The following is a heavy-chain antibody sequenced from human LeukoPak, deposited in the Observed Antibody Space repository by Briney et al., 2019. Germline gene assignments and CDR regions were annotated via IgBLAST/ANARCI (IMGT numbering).Heavy chain of an antibody. Sequence: PGGSLRLSCAASGFTSSDYYMSWIRQAPGKGLEWVSYISSSSSIIYYADSVKGRFTISRDNAKSSLYLQMNSLRDEDTAVYYCARDGYYFDYWGQGTLVTVSS. V-gene: IGHV3-11*04. CDR1: GFTSSDYY. CDR2: ISSSSSII. D-gene: IGHD5-12*01. J-gene: IGHJ4*02. CDR3: ARDGYYFDY.